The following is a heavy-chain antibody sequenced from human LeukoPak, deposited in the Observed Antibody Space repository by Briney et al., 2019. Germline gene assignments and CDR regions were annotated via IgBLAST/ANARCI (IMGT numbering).Heavy chain of an antibody. Sequence: GRSLRLSCAASGFTFSSYAMHCVRQTPGKGLEWVAVISYDGSNKYYADSVKGRFTISRDNSKNTLYLQMNSLRAEDTAVYYCARDPSYSGYDPSHYFDYWGQGSLVTVSS. CDR1: GFTFSSYA. D-gene: IGHD5-12*01. CDR3: ARDPSYSGYDPSHYFDY. CDR2: ISYDGSNK. J-gene: IGHJ4*02. V-gene: IGHV3-30-3*01.